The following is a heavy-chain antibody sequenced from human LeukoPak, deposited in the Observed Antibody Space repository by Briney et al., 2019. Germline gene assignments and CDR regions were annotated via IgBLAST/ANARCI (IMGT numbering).Heavy chain of an antibody. CDR2: INPNSGDT. J-gene: IGHJ6*03. CDR3: ARDHDYEAMDV. CDR1: GYTFTGYY. V-gene: IGHV1-2*02. Sequence: GASVKVSCKASGYTFTGYYMHWVRQAPGQGLEWMGWINPNSGDTNYAQKFQGRVTMTRDTSSSTAYMDLSRLRSDDTAVYYCARDHDYEAMDVWGKGTTVTVSS. D-gene: IGHD4-17*01.